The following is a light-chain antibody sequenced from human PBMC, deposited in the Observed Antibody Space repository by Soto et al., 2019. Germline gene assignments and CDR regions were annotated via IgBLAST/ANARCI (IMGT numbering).Light chain of an antibody. CDR1: QDISTY. CDR2: PAS. V-gene: IGKV1-9*01. Sequence: DIHLTQSPSFLSASVGDRVTVTCRASQDISTYLAWFQQKPGKAPQLLVYPASTLQGGVPSRFSGGGSGTEFSLTVSSLQPEDFATYYCQHLRSYPYTFGQGTKLDIK. CDR3: QHLRSYPYT. J-gene: IGKJ2*01.